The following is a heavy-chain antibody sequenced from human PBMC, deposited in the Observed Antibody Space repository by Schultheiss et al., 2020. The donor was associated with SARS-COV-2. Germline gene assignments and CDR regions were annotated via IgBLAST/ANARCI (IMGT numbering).Heavy chain of an antibody. Sequence: ASVKVSCKAFGYTFASYGISWVRQAPGQGLEWMGWISNYNGNTNYAQKLQGRVTMTTDTSTSTAYMELRSLRSDDTAVYYCARHDYGGNTAIYYFDYWGQGTLVTVSS. V-gene: IGHV1-18*01. CDR3: ARHDYGGNTAIYYFDY. CDR2: ISNYNGNT. CDR1: GYTFASYG. J-gene: IGHJ4*02. D-gene: IGHD4-23*01.